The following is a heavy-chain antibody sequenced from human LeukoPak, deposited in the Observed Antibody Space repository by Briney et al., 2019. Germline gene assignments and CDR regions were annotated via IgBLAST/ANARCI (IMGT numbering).Heavy chain of an antibody. CDR2: IYSGGST. CDR3: ASAGYGSGSKPWGY. CDR1: GFTVSSNY. Sequence: PGGSLRLSCAASGFTVSSNYMSWVRQAPGKGLEWVSVIYSGGSTYYADSVKGRFTISRDNSKNTLYLQMNSLRAEDTAVYYCASAGYGSGSKPWGYWGQGTLVTVSS. J-gene: IGHJ4*02. D-gene: IGHD3-10*01. V-gene: IGHV3-66*01.